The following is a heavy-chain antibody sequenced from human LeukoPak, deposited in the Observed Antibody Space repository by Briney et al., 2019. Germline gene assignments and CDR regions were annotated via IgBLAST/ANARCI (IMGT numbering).Heavy chain of an antibody. D-gene: IGHD1-26*01. Sequence: GGSLRLSCAASGFTFSSYAMHWVRQAPGKGLEWVAVISYDGSNKYYADSVKGRFTISRDNSKNTLYLQMNSLRAEDTAVYYCARGWECFDYWGQGTLVTVSS. V-gene: IGHV3-30*14. J-gene: IGHJ4*02. CDR1: GFTFSSYA. CDR2: ISYDGSNK. CDR3: ARGWECFDY.